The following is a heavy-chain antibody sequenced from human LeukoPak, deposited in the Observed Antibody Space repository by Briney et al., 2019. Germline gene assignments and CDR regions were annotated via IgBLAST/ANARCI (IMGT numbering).Heavy chain of an antibody. D-gene: IGHD6-13*01. CDR3: ARDKSTGSSSWHYPTDY. Sequence: ASVKVSGKASGYTFTSYGISWVRQAPGQGLEWMGWISAYNGNTNYAQKLQGRVTMTTDTSTSTAYMELRSLRSDDTAVYYCARDKSTGSSSWHYPTDYWGQGTLVTVSS. CDR1: GYTFTSYG. CDR2: ISAYNGNT. J-gene: IGHJ4*02. V-gene: IGHV1-18*01.